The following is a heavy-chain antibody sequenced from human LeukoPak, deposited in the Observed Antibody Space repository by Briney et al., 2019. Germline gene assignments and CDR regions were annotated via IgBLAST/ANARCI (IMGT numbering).Heavy chain of an antibody. Sequence: PSETLSLTCAVYGGSFSGYYWSWIRQPPGKGLEWIGEINHSGSTNYNPSLKSRVTISVDTSKNQFSLKLSSVTAADTAVYYCARGGQQLGTFDYWGQETLVTVSS. CDR3: ARGGQQLGTFDY. V-gene: IGHV4-34*01. D-gene: IGHD6-13*01. J-gene: IGHJ4*02. CDR1: GGSFSGYY. CDR2: INHSGST.